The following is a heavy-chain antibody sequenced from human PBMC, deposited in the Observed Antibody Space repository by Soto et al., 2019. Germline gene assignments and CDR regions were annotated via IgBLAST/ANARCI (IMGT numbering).Heavy chain of an antibody. D-gene: IGHD2-8*02. J-gene: IGHJ4*02. V-gene: IGHV4-59*12. CDR1: GGSISGYY. CDR2: MYNTGST. CDR3: ARDKITGLVDY. Sequence: SETMSLTCTVSGGSISGYYWSWIRQPPGKGLEWIGYMYNTGSTVYNPSFKSRVTISVDTSKNQFSLKLNSVTAADTAVYYCARDKITGLVDYWGQGTLVTV.